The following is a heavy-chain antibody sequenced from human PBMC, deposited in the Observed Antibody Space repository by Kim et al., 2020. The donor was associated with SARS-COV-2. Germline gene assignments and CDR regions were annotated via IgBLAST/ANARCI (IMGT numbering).Heavy chain of an antibody. CDR3: TRVPGMTLAFWAAFDI. CDR2: ISSEANSYAT. CDR1: GFTFSGSA. D-gene: IGHD1-1*01. Sequence: GGSLRLSCAASGFTFSGSAIHWVRQAPGRGLEWVGRISSEANSYATAYSATGKGRFTSSKANYKKTAHLQQNSLKTEDTAVYYCTRVPGMTLAFWAAFDIWGQGRLVTVSS. V-gene: IGHV3-73*01. J-gene: IGHJ3*02.